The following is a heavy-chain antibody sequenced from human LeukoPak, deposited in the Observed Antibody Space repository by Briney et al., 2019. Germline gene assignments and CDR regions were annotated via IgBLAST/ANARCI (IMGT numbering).Heavy chain of an antibody. D-gene: IGHD2-15*01. CDR1: GFTFSSYW. V-gene: IGHV3-7*01. CDR3: ARHPCSGASCYRGYFDY. CDR2: IKQDGSEE. Sequence: PGGSLRLSCAASGFTFSSYWMSWVRQAPGKGLEWVANIKQDGSEEYYVDSVKGRFTISRDNAKNSLYLQMNSLRAEDTAAFYCARHPCSGASCYRGYFDYWGQGTLVTVAS. J-gene: IGHJ4*02.